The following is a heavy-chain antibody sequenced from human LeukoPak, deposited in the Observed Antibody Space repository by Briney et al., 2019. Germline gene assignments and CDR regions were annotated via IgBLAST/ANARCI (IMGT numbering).Heavy chain of an antibody. CDR3: ARDFLPYYLLFDY. Sequence: GGSLRLSCAASGFTFSSYWMSWVCQAPGKGLEWVANIKQDGSEKYYVDSVKGRFTTSRDNAKNSLYLQMNSLRAEDTAVYYCARDFLPYYLLFDYWGQGTLVTVSS. J-gene: IGHJ4*02. CDR2: IKQDGSEK. CDR1: GFTFSSYW. D-gene: IGHD2-8*01. V-gene: IGHV3-7*01.